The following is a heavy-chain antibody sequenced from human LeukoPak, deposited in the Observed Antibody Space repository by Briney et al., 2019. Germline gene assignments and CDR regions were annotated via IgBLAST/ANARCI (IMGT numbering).Heavy chain of an antibody. V-gene: IGHV4-59*01. CDR3: ARDRRYCTNGVCYYYYYYMDV. J-gene: IGHJ6*03. D-gene: IGHD2-8*01. Sequence: PSETLSLTCTVSGGSISSYYWSWIRQPPGKGLEWIGYIYGSGSTNYNPSLKSRVTISVDTSKNQFSLKLSSVTAADTAVYYCARDRRYCTNGVCYYYYYYMDVWGKGTTVTVSS. CDR1: GGSISSYY. CDR2: IYGSGST.